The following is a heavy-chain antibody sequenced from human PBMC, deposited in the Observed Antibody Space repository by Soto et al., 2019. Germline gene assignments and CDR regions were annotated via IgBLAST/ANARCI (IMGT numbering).Heavy chain of an antibody. J-gene: IGHJ4*02. Sequence: QLQLQESGPGLVKPSETLSLTCAVSGSSLTGGTYYWGWIRQPPGKGLDWIGTFYYTGTTYYNPSLKSRVFISVATSKNQFSLKVSSVTAADTAVYYCARGDFYSFHYWGPGTLVTVSS. V-gene: IGHV4-39*01. CDR3: ARGDFYSFHY. CDR1: GSSLTGGTYY. D-gene: IGHD3-3*01. CDR2: FYYTGTT.